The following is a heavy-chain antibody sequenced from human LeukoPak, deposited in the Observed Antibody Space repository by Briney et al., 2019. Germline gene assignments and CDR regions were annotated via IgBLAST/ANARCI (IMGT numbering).Heavy chain of an antibody. CDR3: ARSRGGYNYWNNAFDI. D-gene: IGHD5-24*01. J-gene: IGHJ3*02. CDR1: GGTFSSYA. Sequence: GASVKVSCKASGGTFSSYAISWVRQAPGQGLEWMGGIIPIFGTANYAQKFQGRVTITTDESTSTAYMELSSLRSEDTAVYYCARSRGGYNYWNNAFDIWGQGTMVTVSS. CDR2: IIPIFGTA. V-gene: IGHV1-69*05.